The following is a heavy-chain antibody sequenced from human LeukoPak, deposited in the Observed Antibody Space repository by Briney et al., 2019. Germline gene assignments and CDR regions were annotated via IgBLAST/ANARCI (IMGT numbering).Heavy chain of an antibody. D-gene: IGHD2-21*01. CDR3: TREAYCGANCYPDY. V-gene: IGHV3-72*01. J-gene: IGHJ4*02. CDR2: IRSKLNIYIT. Sequence: GGSLRLSCAASGFTFSDHHMDWVRQAPGKGLEWVGRIRSKLNIYITEYAASVKGRFTISRGDSKTSLWLQMNSLTTEDTAIYYCTREAYCGANCYPDYWGQGTLVTVSS. CDR1: GFTFSDHH.